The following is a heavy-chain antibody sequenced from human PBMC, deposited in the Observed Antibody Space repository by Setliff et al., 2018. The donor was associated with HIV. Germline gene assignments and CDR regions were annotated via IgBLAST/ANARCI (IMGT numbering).Heavy chain of an antibody. CDR3: AKTSNTGYLFCSDY. D-gene: IGHD3-9*01. CDR1: GFTFSNYV. J-gene: IGHJ4*02. Sequence: SGGSGFTFSNYVINWVRQAPGKGLEWISGISGSGVNSYYADSVKGRFTISRDNSKNTVYLQMNSLRAEDTAVYYCAKTSNTGYLFCSDYWGQGTLVTVSS. CDR2: ISGSGVNS. V-gene: IGHV3-23*01.